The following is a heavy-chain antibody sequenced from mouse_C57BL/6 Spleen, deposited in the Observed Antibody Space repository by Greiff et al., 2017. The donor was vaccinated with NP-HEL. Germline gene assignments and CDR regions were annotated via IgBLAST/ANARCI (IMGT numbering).Heavy chain of an antibody. CDR1: GYTFTSYT. CDR3: ARYYYGSSYVSAMDY. J-gene: IGHJ4*01. D-gene: IGHD1-1*01. V-gene: IGHV1-4*01. CDR2: INPSSGYT. Sequence: VQLQQSGAELARPGASVKMSCKASGYTFTSYTMHWVKQRPGQGLEWIGYINPSSGYTKYNQKFKDKATLTADKSSSTAYMQLSSLTSEDSAVYYCARYYYGSSYVSAMDYWGQGTSVTVSS.